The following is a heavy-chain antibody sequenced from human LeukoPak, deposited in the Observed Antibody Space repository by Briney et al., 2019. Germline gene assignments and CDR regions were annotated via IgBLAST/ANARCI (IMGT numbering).Heavy chain of an antibody. CDR3: AREGTSGTHLNWFDP. V-gene: IGHV4-59*01. CDR2: IYGSGST. CDR1: GGSISSYY. Sequence: PSESLSLTCTVSGGSISSYYWSWIRQPPGKGLEWIGHIYGSGSTNYNPSLKSRVTLSADTPKNQFSLKLSSVTAADTAVYYCAREGTSGTHLNWFDPWGQGTLVTVSS. D-gene: IGHD1-1*01. J-gene: IGHJ5*02.